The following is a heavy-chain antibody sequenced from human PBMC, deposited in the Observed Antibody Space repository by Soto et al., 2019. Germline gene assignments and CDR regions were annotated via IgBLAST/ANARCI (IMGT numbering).Heavy chain of an antibody. D-gene: IGHD6-19*01. J-gene: IGHJ4*02. V-gene: IGHV4-59*08. CDR2: IYYTGYT. Sequence: QVQLQESGPGLVKPSETLSLTCTVSGDSINNRYWSWIRQPPGKGLEWIGYIYYTGYTNYNPSLKSRATISVDSSKNQLSLKLSSVTAADTAVYYCAPRPKYQQWLPFFDSWSQGTLVTVSS. CDR3: APRPKYQQWLPFFDS. CDR1: GDSINNRY.